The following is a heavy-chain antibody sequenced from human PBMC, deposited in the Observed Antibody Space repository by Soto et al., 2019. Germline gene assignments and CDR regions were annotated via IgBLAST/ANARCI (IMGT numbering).Heavy chain of an antibody. CDR3: ARGGGVVVAAIDAFDI. D-gene: IGHD2-15*01. J-gene: IGHJ3*02. CDR2: IYYSGST. Sequence: SETLSLTCTVSGGSISSYYWSWIRQPPGKGLEWIGYIYYSGSTNYNPSLKSRVTISVDTSKNQFSLKLSSVTAADTAVYYCARGGGVVVAAIDAFDIWGQGTMVTVSS. CDR1: GGSISSYY. V-gene: IGHV4-59*12.